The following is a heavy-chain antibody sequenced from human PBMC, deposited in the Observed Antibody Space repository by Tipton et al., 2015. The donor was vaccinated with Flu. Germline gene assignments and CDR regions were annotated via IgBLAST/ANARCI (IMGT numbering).Heavy chain of an antibody. J-gene: IGHJ4*02. CDR2: INSGSTFI. Sequence: SLRLSCAASEFSFSTSSMTWVRQAPGRGLEWVASINSGSTFIFYAASVKGRFTISRDNAKNSLYLQMNSLRAEDTAVYYCGREGACGGLICYPDYWGQGTLVTVSP. V-gene: IGHV3-21*01. D-gene: IGHD2-15*01. CDR1: EFSFSTSS. CDR3: GREGACGGLICYPDY.